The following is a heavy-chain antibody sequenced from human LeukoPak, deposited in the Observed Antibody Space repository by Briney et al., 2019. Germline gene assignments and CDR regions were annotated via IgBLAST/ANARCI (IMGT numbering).Heavy chain of an antibody. CDR2: IKQDGSEK. CDR1: GFTFSSYW. CDR3: ARNGLRGVAAIWFDY. J-gene: IGHJ4*02. V-gene: IGHV3-7*01. Sequence: GGSLRLSCAASGFTFSSYWMSWVRQAPGKGLEWVVNIKQDGSEKYYVDSVKGRFTISRDNAKNSLYLQMNSLRAEDTAVYYCARNGLRGVAAIWFDYWGQGTLVTVSS. D-gene: IGHD2-15*01.